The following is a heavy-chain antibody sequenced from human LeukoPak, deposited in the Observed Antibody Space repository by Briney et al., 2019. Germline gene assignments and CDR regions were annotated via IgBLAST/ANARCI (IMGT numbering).Heavy chain of an antibody. D-gene: IGHD3-10*01. V-gene: IGHV3-7*01. CDR3: VRYYTRQSWYFDL. CDR2: IKPDEGER. J-gene: IGHJ2*01. Sequence: GGSLRLSCARSGFTFSSDWMICVRPAPGKGLEWVANIKPDEGERYYVDSVKGRFTVSRDNAKNSLYLQMNSLRVEDTAVYYCVRYYTRQSWYFDLWGRGTLVTVFS. CDR1: GFTFSSDW.